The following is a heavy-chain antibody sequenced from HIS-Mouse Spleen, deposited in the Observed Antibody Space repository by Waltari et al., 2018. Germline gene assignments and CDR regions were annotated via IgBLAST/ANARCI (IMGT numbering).Heavy chain of an antibody. CDR3: ARVTGGGY. CDR1: GSSFVSYA. J-gene: IGHJ4*02. CDR2: ISYDGSNK. V-gene: IGHV3-30-3*01. Sequence: QVQLVESGGGVVQPGRSLTLPWAASGSSFVSYALHWVGQAPGKGLEGGAVISYDGSNKYYADSVKGRFTISRDNSKNTLYLQMNSLRAEDTAVYYCARVTGGGYWGQGTLVTVSS. D-gene: IGHD3-10*01.